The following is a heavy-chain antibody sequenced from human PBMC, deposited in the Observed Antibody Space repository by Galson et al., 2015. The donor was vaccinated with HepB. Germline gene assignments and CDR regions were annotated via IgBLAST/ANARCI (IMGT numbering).Heavy chain of an antibody. CDR2: ISGSGGDT. D-gene: IGHD4-17*01. V-gene: IGHV3-23*01. CDR1: GFTFNNYA. Sequence: SLRLSCAASGFTFNNYAMNWVRRAPGQGLEWVSSISGSGGDTYYAESVKGRFTISRDNSKNTLFLQMSSLRAEDTAVYYCAKRKINYGDYSYYFDSWGQGTLVTVSS. CDR3: AKRKINYGDYSYYFDS. J-gene: IGHJ4*02.